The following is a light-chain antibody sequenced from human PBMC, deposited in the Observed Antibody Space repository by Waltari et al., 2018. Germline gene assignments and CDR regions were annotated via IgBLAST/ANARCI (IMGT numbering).Light chain of an antibody. CDR3: QQSFSTPYT. V-gene: IGKV1-39*01. CDR2: TAS. J-gene: IGKJ2*01. Sequence: DIQMTHSPSSLSASVGDRVTITCRASQSIHSYVSWYQQIPGKAPKLLIYTASYLQSGVPSRFSGSGSGTDFTLTISSLQPEDFASYYCQQSFSTPYTFAQGTRLDIK. CDR1: QSIHSY.